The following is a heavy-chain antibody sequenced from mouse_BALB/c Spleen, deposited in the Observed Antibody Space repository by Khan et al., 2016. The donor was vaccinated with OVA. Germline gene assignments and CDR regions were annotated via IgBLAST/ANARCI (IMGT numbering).Heavy chain of an antibody. CDR3: ARNPVAY. J-gene: IGHJ3*01. Sequence: QVQLQQPGAELVRPGASVKLSCKASGYTFTSYWMNWVKQWPGQGLEWIGRIDPYDSEAHYNHKFKDKAILTVDNSSSTAYLQLSSLTSEDSAVDYCARNPVAYWGQGTLVTVSA. CDR2: IDPYDSEA. CDR1: GYTFTSYW. V-gene: IGHV1-61*01.